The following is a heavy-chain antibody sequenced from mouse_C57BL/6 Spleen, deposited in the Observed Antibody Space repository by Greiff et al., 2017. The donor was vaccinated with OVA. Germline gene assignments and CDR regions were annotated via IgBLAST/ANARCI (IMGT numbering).Heavy chain of an antibody. J-gene: IGHJ3*01. CDR1: GYTFTSYW. CDR3: AIGIYYDYDEGFAY. CDR2: FHPSDSDT. D-gene: IGHD2-4*01. Sequence: QVQLQQPGAELVKPGASVKVSCKASGYTFTSYWMHWVKQRPGQGLEWIGRFHPSDSDTNYNQKFKGKATLTVDKSSSTAYMQLSSLTSEDSAVYYCAIGIYYDYDEGFAYWGQGTLVTVSA. V-gene: IGHV1-74*01.